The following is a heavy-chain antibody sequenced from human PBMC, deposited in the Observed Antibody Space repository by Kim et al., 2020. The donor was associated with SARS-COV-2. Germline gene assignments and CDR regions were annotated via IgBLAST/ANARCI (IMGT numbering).Heavy chain of an antibody. V-gene: IGHV3-30*18. D-gene: IGHD6-13*01. CDR2: ISYDGSNK. CDR1: GFTFSSYG. J-gene: IGHJ3*02. Sequence: GGSLRLSCAASGFTFSSYGMHWVRQAPGKGLEWVAVISYDGSNKYYADSVKGRFTISRDNSKNTLYLQMNSLRAEDTAVYYCAKEQQLVRPSAFDIWGQGTMVTVSS. CDR3: AKEQQLVRPSAFDI.